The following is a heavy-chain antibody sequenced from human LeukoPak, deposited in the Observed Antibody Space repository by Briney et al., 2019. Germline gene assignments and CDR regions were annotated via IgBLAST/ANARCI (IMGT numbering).Heavy chain of an antibody. J-gene: IGHJ3*02. CDR3: ARDLRRRRAFDI. CDR2: ISSSGSTI. V-gene: IGHV3-11*04. Sequence: GGSLRLSCAASGFTFSDYYMSWIRQAPGKGLEWVSYISSSGSTIYYADSVRGRFTISRDNAKNSLYLQMNSLRAEDTAAYYCARDLRRRRAFDIWGQGTMVTVSS. CDR1: GFTFSDYY.